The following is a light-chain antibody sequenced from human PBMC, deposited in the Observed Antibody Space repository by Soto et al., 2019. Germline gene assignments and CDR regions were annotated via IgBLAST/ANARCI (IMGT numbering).Light chain of an antibody. CDR2: DAS. CDR3: QQFDSSPLT. Sequence: AIQVTQSPSSLSASVGDRVTITCRTSQGIGSALVWYQQKPEKAPKLLIYDASTLESGVPSRFSGSGYGTDFSLTISSLQPDDFAVYYCQQFDSSPLTFGGGTTVEIK. CDR1: QGIGSA. V-gene: IGKV1-13*02. J-gene: IGKJ4*01.